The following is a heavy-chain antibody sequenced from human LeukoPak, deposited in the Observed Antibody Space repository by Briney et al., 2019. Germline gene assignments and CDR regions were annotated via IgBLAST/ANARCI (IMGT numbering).Heavy chain of an antibody. CDR3: ARGLKQPNYYYYYMDV. CDR2: INHSGST. CDR1: GGSFSGYY. J-gene: IGHJ6*03. V-gene: IGHV4-34*01. D-gene: IGHD5-18*01. Sequence: PSETLSLTCAVYGGSFSGYYWSWIRQSPGKGLEWIGEINHSGSTNYNPSFKSRGTISVDTSKNQFSLKLSSVTAADTAVYYCARGLKQPNYYYYYMDVWGKGTTVTVSS.